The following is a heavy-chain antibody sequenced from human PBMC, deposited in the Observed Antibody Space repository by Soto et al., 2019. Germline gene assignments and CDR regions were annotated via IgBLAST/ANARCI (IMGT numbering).Heavy chain of an antibody. CDR2: ISYDGSNK. CDR1: GFTFSSYA. CDR3: ARSSGQLGEYYFDY. Sequence: GGSLRLSCAASGFTFSSYAMHWVRQAPGKGLEWVAVISYDGSNKYYADSVKGRFTISRDNSKNTLYLQMNSLRAEDTAVYYCARSSGQLGEYYFDYWGQGTLVTVSS. V-gene: IGHV3-30-3*01. D-gene: IGHD6-6*01. J-gene: IGHJ4*02.